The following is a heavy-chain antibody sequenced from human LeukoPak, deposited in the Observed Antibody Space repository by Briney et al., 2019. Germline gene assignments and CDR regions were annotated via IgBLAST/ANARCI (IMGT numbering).Heavy chain of an antibody. J-gene: IGHJ6*02. D-gene: IGHD2-21*02. CDR3: ARDLETYCGGDCYGYYYGMDV. Sequence: ASVKVSCKASGYTFTNYGILWVRQAPGQGLEWVGWINAYNGDTNYARNVQDRVTMTTDTSTTTAYMELRSLRSDDTAVYYCARDLETYCGGDCYGYYYGMDVWGQGTTVTVSS. V-gene: IGHV1-18*04. CDR1: GYTFTNYG. CDR2: INAYNGDT.